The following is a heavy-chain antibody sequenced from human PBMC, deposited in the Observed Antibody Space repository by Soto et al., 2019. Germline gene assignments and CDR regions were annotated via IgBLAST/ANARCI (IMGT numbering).Heavy chain of an antibody. Sequence: EVQLLESGGGLVQPGGSLRLSCAASGFTFSSYAMSWLRQAPGKGLEWVSAISGSGGSTYYADSVKGRFTISRDNSKNTLYLQMNSLRAEDTAVYDCANTLNTPYYDILTGYGGWGQGTLVTVSS. V-gene: IGHV3-23*01. CDR1: GFTFSSYA. J-gene: IGHJ4*02. CDR3: ANTLNTPYYDILTGYGG. CDR2: ISGSGGST. D-gene: IGHD3-9*01.